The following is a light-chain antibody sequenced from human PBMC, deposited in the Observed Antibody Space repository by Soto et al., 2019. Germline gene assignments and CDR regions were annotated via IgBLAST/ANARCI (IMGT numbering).Light chain of an antibody. CDR2: DAS. J-gene: IGKJ5*01. Sequence: DIQMTQSPSTLSASVGDRVTITCRASQSISSWLAWYQQKPGKAPKLLIDDASSLESGVPSRFSGRGSGTEFTLTISSLQPDDFATYYCQQYNSYPITFGQGTRLEIK. V-gene: IGKV1-5*01. CDR3: QQYNSYPIT. CDR1: QSISSW.